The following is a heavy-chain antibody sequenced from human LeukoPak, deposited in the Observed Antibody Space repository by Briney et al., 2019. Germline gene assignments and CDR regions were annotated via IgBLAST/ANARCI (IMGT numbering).Heavy chain of an antibody. V-gene: IGHV1-46*01. D-gene: IGHD3-10*01. CDR2: INLSGGST. Sequence: GASVKVSCKASGYTFTSYYMHWVRQAPGQGLEWMGIINLSGGSTSYAQKFQGRVTMTRDKSTSTVYMELSSLRSEDTAMYYCAVLLRTLQLLDFWGQGTLVTVAS. J-gene: IGHJ4*02. CDR1: GYTFTSYY. CDR3: AVLLRTLQLLDF.